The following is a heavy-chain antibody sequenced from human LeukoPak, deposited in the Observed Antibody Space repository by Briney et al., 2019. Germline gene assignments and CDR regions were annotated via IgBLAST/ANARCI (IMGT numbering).Heavy chain of an antibody. CDR3: ARIGSNWNFNYFDY. Sequence: SETLSLTCTVSGGSISSYYWSWIRQPPGEGLEWIGYIYYSGSTNYNPSLKSRVTMSVDTSKNQFSLKLSSVTAADTAVYYCARIGSNWNFNYFDYWGQGTLVTVSS. V-gene: IGHV4-59*12. CDR1: GGSISSYY. CDR2: IYYSGST. D-gene: IGHD1-7*01. J-gene: IGHJ4*02.